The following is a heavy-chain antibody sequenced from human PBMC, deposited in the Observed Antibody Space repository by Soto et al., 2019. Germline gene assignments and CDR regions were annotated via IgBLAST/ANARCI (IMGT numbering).Heavy chain of an antibody. Sequence: PSETLSLTCTVSGGSITSSSYYWGWIRQPPGKGLEWIGSIYYSGSTYYNQSLKSRVTISVDTSKNQFSLKLSSVTAADTAVYYCMLGSGWKDFDYWGQGTLVTVSS. D-gene: IGHD3-22*01. J-gene: IGHJ4*02. CDR1: GGSITSSSYY. CDR2: IYYSGST. CDR3: MLGSGWKDFDY. V-gene: IGHV4-39*01.